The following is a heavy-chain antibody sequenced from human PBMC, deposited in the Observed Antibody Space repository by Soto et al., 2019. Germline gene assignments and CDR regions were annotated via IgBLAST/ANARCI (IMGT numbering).Heavy chain of an antibody. CDR1: GITFSDCY. CDR3: VRGDGDYYDGNGYLGRH. J-gene: IGHJ4*02. Sequence: GGSLRLSCAASGITFSDCYMNWIRQAPGKGLEWVSRIKSDGSWALYADSMEGRLTISRDNAKNTLYLQMNSLRAEDTAVYYCVRGDGDYYDGNGYLGRHWGQGTLVTVSS. CDR2: IKSDGSWA. D-gene: IGHD3-22*01. V-gene: IGHV3-74*01.